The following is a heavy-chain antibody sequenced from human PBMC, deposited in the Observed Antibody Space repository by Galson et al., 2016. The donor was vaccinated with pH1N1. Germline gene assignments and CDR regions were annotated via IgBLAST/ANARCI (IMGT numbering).Heavy chain of an antibody. CDR1: GFTFSSYA. CDR2: ISGSGGTT. D-gene: IGHD2-2*01. J-gene: IGHJ6*02. CDR3: AKVTDVCTVTRCFPYGMHA. V-gene: IGHV3-23*01. Sequence: SLRLSCAASGFTFSSYAMYWVRQAPGKVLEWVSAISGSGGTTHDADSVKGRFTISRDNSKNTLYLQMHSLRAEDTATYYCAKVTDVCTVTRCFPYGMHAWGQGTTVTVSS.